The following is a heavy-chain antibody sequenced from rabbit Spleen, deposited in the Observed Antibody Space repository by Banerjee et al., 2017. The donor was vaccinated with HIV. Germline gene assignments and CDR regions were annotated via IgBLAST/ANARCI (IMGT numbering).Heavy chain of an antibody. J-gene: IGHJ4*01. Sequence: QEQLVESGGGLVQPEGFLTLTCTTSGFSFSSGYDMCWVRQAPGKGLESITCINTDSGSTYYARWAKGRFTISKTSSTTVTLQMTSLTAADTATYFCVREAGYAGYGYGNLWGQGTLVTVS. CDR2: INTDSGST. CDR3: VREAGYAGYGYGNL. CDR1: GFSFSSGYD. D-gene: IGHD6-1*01. V-gene: IGHV1S45*01.